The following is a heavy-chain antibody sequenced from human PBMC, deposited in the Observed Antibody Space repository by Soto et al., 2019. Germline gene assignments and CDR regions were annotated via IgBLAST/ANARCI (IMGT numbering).Heavy chain of an antibody. CDR2: IYYSGST. CDR1: GGSISSYY. V-gene: IGHV4-59*08. D-gene: IGHD3-3*01. CDR3: ARLFWSGFNYYYYYMDV. J-gene: IGHJ6*03. Sequence: SETLSLTCTVSGGSISSYYWSWIRQPPGKGLEWIGYIYYSGSTYYNPSLKSRVTISVDTSKNQFSLKLSSVTAADTAVYYCARLFWSGFNYYYYYMDVWGKGTTVTVSS.